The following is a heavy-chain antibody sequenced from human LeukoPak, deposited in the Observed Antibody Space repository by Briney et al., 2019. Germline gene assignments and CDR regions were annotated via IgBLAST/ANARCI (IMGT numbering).Heavy chain of an antibody. CDR1: GYTFTKYY. V-gene: IGHV1-46*01. J-gene: IGHJ4*02. CDR2: INPTGTGT. Sequence: ASVKVSCKASGYTFTKYYMHWVRQAPGQGLEWMGLINPTGTGTNYAQKFRGRVTLTRDTSTTTVYMELSSLRSEDTAVYYCAREESGRYFDYWGQGTPVTVSS. D-gene: IGHD2-8*02. CDR3: AREESGRYFDY.